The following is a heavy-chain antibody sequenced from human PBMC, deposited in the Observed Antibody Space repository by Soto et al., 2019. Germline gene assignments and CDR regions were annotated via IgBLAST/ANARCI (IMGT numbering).Heavy chain of an antibody. CDR1: GFTFSNAW. J-gene: IGHJ4*02. D-gene: IGHD3-3*01. Sequence: PGGSLRLSCAASGFTFSNAWMTWVRKAPGKGLEWVGRIKSKTDGGTTDYAAPVKGRFTISRDDSKNTLYLQMNSLKTEDTAVYYCTTGRDRDKTYYDFWSGYRRCFDYWGQGTLVTVSS. CDR2: IKSKTDGGTT. CDR3: TTGRDRDKTYYDFWSGYRRCFDY. V-gene: IGHV3-15*01.